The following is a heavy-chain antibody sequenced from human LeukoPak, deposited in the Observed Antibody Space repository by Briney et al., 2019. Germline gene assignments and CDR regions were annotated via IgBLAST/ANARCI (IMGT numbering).Heavy chain of an antibody. Sequence: SGGSLRLSCAASGFTYSSYSMNWVRQAPGKELEWVSSISSSSSYIYYADSVKGRFTISRDNAKNSLYLQMNSLRAEDTAVYYCARDRAFYFDYWGQGTLVTVSS. V-gene: IGHV3-21*01. CDR2: ISSSSSYI. CDR1: GFTYSSYS. CDR3: ARDRAFYFDY. J-gene: IGHJ4*02.